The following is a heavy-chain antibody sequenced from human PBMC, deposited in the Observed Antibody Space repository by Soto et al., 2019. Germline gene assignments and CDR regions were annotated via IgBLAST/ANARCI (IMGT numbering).Heavy chain of an antibody. CDR2: IYYSGST. CDR1: GGSISSGGYY. Sequence: KSSETLSLTCTVSGGSISSGGYYWSWIRQHPGKGLEWIGYIYYSGSTYYNPSLKSRVTISVDTSKNQFSLKLSSVTAADTAVYYCARCPTNYYDSSGYLFDYWGQGTLVTVSS. V-gene: IGHV4-31*03. J-gene: IGHJ4*02. CDR3: ARCPTNYYDSSGYLFDY. D-gene: IGHD3-22*01.